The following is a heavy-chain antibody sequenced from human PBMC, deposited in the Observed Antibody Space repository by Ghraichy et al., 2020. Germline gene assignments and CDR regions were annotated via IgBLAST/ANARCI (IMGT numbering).Heavy chain of an antibody. CDR2: ITWNGGST. CDR1: GFTFDDYT. Sequence: LSLTCAASGFTFDDYTMHWVRQAPGKGLEWVSLITWNGGSTYYGDSVKGRFTASRDNSKNSLFLQINSLRTEDTALYYCAAEYYYDSSGSFHYWGQGTLVTVSS. V-gene: IGHV3-43*01. D-gene: IGHD3-22*01. CDR3: AAEYYYDSSGSFHY. J-gene: IGHJ4*02.